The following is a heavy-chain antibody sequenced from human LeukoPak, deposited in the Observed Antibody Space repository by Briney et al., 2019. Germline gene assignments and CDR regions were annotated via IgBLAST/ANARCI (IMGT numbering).Heavy chain of an antibody. D-gene: IGHD6-25*01. V-gene: IGHV1-69*05. CDR2: IIPIFGTA. CDR1: GGTFSNYA. J-gene: IGHJ6*03. CDR3: ARGRRSQYYYYYYMDV. Sequence: SVKVSCKASGGTFSNYAISWVRQAPGQGLEWMGRIIPIFGTANYAQKFQGRVTITTDESTSTAYMELSSLRSEDTAVYYCARGRRSQYYYYYYMDVWGKGTTVTVSS.